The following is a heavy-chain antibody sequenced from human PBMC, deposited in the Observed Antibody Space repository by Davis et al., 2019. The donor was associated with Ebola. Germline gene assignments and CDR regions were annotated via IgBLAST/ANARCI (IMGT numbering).Heavy chain of an antibody. J-gene: IGHJ6*03. V-gene: IGHV4-34*01. CDR2: INHSGST. CDR3: ARRPGHYYYYMDV. Sequence: SETLSLTCAVYGGSFSGYYWSWIRQPPGKGLEWIGEINHSGSTNYNPSLKSRVTISVDTSKNQFSLKLSSVTAADTAVYYCARRPGHYYYYMDVWGKGTTVTVSS. CDR1: GGSFSGYY.